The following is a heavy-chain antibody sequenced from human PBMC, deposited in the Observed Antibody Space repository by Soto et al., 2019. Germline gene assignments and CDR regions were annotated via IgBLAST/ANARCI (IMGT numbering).Heavy chain of an antibody. D-gene: IGHD5-18*01. Sequence: SETLSLTCSVSGASINNYYWSWIRQPPGKGLEWIGYIYFNGGTNYNPSLKSRVTISVDRHKNQFSLNLSSVTTADTAVYYCARDKNSYGSMDVWGQGTTVTVSS. CDR1: GASINNYY. CDR2: IYFNGGT. V-gene: IGHV4-59*01. CDR3: ARDKNSYGSMDV. J-gene: IGHJ6*02.